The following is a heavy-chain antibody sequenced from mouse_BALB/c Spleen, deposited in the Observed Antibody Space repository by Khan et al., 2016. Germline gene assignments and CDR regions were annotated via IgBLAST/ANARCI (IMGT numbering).Heavy chain of an antibody. J-gene: IGHJ4*01. CDR2: IYPSDSYT. CDR3: TSYYYGSSAMDY. D-gene: IGHD1-1*01. CDR1: GYTFTRYR. Sequence: QVQLQQPGSALVRPGASVKLYCKASGYTFTRYRINWVKQRPGQGLEWIGNIYPSDSYTNYNQKFKDKATLTVDKPSSTAYMQLSSSTSEDSADYYCTSYYYGSSAMDYWGQRTSVTVSS. V-gene: IGHV1-69*02.